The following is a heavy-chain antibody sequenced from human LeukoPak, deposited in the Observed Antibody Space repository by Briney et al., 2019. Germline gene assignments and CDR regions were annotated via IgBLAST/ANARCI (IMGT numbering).Heavy chain of an antibody. CDR2: IYTSGST. Sequence: SETLSLNCTVSGGSISSYYWSWIRQPAGKGLEWIGRIYTSGSTNYNPSLKSRVTMSVDTSKNQFSLKLSSVTAADTAVYYCARGGSSSAYYYYYMDVWGKGTTVTVSS. CDR1: GGSISSYY. CDR3: ARGGSSSAYYYYYMDV. V-gene: IGHV4-4*07. D-gene: IGHD6-6*01. J-gene: IGHJ6*03.